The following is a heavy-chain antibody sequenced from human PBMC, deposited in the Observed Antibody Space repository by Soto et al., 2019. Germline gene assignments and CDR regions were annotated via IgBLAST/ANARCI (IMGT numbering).Heavy chain of an antibody. Sequence: GGSLRLSCAASGFTLSTYTMNWARQPPGKGLEWVSGIFQSGATFYTDSVKGRFTVSRDNSKSMVYLQMDSLRADDTALYYCAKDSHPDGIWSFDYWGRGILVTVS. CDR1: GFTLSTYT. V-gene: IGHV3-23*01. CDR3: AKDSHPDGIWSFDY. D-gene: IGHD1-20*01. CDR2: IFQSGAT. J-gene: IGHJ4*02.